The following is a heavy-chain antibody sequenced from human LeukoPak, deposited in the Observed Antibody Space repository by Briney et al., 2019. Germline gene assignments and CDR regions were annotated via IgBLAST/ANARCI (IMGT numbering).Heavy chain of an antibody. D-gene: IGHD6-13*01. CDR1: GFTFSSYS. CDR2: ISSSSSTI. V-gene: IGHV3-48*04. CDR3: AKGARYSSSWYDYMDV. J-gene: IGHJ6*03. Sequence: PGGSLRLSCAASGFTFSSYSMNWVRQAPGKGLEWVSYISSSSSTIYYADSVKGRFTISRDNAKNSLYLQMNSLRAEDTAVYYCAKGARYSSSWYDYMDVWGKGTTVTVSS.